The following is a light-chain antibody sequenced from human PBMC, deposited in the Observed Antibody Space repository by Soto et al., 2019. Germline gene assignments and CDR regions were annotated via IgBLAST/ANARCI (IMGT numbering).Light chain of an antibody. V-gene: IGKV3-15*01. J-gene: IGKJ1*01. CDR1: QSVSSN. CDR3: HQYNNWPPKT. Sequence: EIVMTQSPATLSVSPGERATLSCRASQSVSSNLAWYQQKPGQAPRLLIYGASTMATGIPARFSGSGSGTEFTLSIISLQPEDFAVYYCHQYNNWPPKTFGQGTKVEIK. CDR2: GAS.